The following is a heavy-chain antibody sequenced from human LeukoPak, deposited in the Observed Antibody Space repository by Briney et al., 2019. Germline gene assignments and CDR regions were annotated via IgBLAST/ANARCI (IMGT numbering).Heavy chain of an antibody. Sequence: SGGSLRLSCAASGFTFSSYAMHWVRQAPGKGLEYVSAISSNGGSTYYANSVKGRFTISRDNSKDTLYLQMGSLRAEDMAVYYCARDYCGGDCYEAPTPGDYWGQGTLVTVSS. CDR2: ISSNGGST. CDR3: ARDYCGGDCYEAPTPGDY. D-gene: IGHD2-21*01. J-gene: IGHJ4*02. CDR1: GFTFSSYA. V-gene: IGHV3-64*01.